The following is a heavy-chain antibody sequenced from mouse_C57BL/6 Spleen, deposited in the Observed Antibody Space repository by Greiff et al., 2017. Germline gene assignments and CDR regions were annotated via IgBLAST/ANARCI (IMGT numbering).Heavy chain of an antibody. V-gene: IGHV7-3*01. CDR1: GFTFTDYY. J-gene: IGHJ1*03. CDR2: IRNEANGYTT. D-gene: IGHD1-1*01. CDR3: ARNDGSSHWYFDV. Sequence: EVKLVESGGGLVQPGGSLSLSCAASGFTFTDYYMSWVRQPPGKALEWLGFIRNEANGYTTEYSASVKGRFTISRDNSQSILYLQMKALRAEDSATYDCARNDGSSHWYFDVWGTGTTVTVSS.